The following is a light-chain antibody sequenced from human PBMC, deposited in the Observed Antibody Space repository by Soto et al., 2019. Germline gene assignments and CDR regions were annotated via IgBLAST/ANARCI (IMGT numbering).Light chain of an antibody. CDR2: GNS. J-gene: IGLJ1*01. Sequence: QSVLTQPPSVSGTPGQRVTISCTGSSSNIGAGYDVHWYQQLPGTAPKLLIYGNSNRPSGLPDRFSGSKSGTSASLAIIGIQAEDEADYYCQAYDSSLSGYVFGTGTKVTVL. CDR1: SSNIGAGYD. CDR3: QAYDSSLSGYV. V-gene: IGLV1-40*01.